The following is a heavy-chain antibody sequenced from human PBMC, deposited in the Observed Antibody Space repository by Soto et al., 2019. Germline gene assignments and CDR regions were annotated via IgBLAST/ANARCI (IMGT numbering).Heavy chain of an antibody. J-gene: IGHJ6*03. Sequence: GGSLRLSCAASGFTFSSYDMHWVRQATGKGLEWVSAIGTAGDTYYPGSVKGRFTISRENAKNSLYLQMNSLRAGDTAVYYCARAYYYGSGNSLRYYYYMDVWGKGTTVTVSS. CDR2: IGTAGDT. V-gene: IGHV3-13*01. CDR3: ARAYYYGSGNSLRYYYYMDV. CDR1: GFTFSSYD. D-gene: IGHD3-10*01.